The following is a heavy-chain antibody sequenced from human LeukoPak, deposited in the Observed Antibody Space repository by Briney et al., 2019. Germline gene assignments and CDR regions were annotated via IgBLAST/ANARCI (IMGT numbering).Heavy chain of an antibody. CDR1: GDSISSDIYY. V-gene: IGHV4-39*07. Sequence: SETLSLTCSVSGDSISSDIYYWGWSRQPQGKGVEWIGSISYSGTTYYNPSLKSRVTISVDTSKNQFSLKLTSMTAADTAVYYCARGHSIEPYYYYYYMDVWGKGTTVTVSS. D-gene: IGHD4-11*01. CDR2: ISYSGTT. J-gene: IGHJ6*03. CDR3: ARGHSIEPYYYYYYMDV.